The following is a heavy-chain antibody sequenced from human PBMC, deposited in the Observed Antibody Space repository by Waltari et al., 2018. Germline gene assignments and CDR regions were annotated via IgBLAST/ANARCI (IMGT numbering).Heavy chain of an antibody. CDR2: IRHTVVT. J-gene: IGHJ4*02. CDR3: ARWDSPGRYFGD. V-gene: IGHV4-59*08. Sequence: QVQLQESGPGLVKPSETLSLTCSVSGGSINNYFWNWIRQPPGKALQWIGFIRHTVVTKSNPSLKSRVTMTVDTSKSQISLRLTSVSATDTAVYFCARWDSPGRYFGDWGQGTPVTVSS. D-gene: IGHD1-20*01. CDR1: GGSINNYF.